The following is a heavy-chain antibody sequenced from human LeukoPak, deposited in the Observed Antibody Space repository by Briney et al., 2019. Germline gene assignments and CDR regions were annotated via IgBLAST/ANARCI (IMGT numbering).Heavy chain of an antibody. D-gene: IGHD6-13*01. V-gene: IGHV4-4*07. CDR1: GGSISSYY. CDR2: IYTSGST. Sequence: SETLSLTCTVSGGSISSYYWSWIRQPAGKGLEWIGRIYTSGSTNYNPSLKSRVTISVDTSKNQFSLKLSSVTAADTAVYYCARYPWYSSSQSYSQHWGQGTLVTVSS. J-gene: IGHJ1*01. CDR3: ARYPWYSSSQSYSQH.